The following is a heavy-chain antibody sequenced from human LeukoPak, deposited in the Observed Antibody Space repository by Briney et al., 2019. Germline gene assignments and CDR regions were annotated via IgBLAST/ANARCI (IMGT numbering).Heavy chain of an antibody. CDR1: GGSISSSSYY. CDR2: IYYNGST. J-gene: IGHJ3*02. V-gene: IGHV4-39*02. Sequence: SETLSLTCTVSGGSISSSSYYWGWIRQPPGKGLEWIGSIYYNGSTYYNPSLKSRVTISVDTSKNQFSLSLSSVTAADTAVYYCARDPILLNDAFDIWGQGTMVTVSS. CDR3: ARDPILLNDAFDI.